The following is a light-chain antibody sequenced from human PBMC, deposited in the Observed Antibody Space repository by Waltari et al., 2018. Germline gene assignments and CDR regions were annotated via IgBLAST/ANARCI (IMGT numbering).Light chain of an antibody. CDR1: ISDIGGYNY. V-gene: IGLV2-14*01. CDR2: DVS. J-gene: IGLJ1*01. Sequence: QSALTQPASVSGSPGQAITISCTGTISDIGGYNYVSWYQQHPGRAPKLMIYDVSSRPSGISNRFSASKPGHTASLTISGLQAEDEADYYFNSYTSNNILHYVFGTGTKVTVL. CDR3: NSYTSNNILHYV.